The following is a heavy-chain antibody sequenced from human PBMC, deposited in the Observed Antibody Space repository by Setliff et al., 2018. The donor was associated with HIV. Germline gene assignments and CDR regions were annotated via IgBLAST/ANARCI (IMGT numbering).Heavy chain of an antibody. CDR3: AKDPAVRGSTFDS. V-gene: IGHV3-30*04. CDR2: IASHGNWH. J-gene: IGHJ4*02. D-gene: IGHD3-10*01. Sequence: GGSLRLSCAASGFIFGDYAIHWVRQAPGNGLEWVAVIASHGNWHDYAASVKGRFTISRDTSRNTLYLQMNSLRAEDTAVYYCAKDPAVRGSTFDSWGQGTLVTVSS. CDR1: GFIFGDYA.